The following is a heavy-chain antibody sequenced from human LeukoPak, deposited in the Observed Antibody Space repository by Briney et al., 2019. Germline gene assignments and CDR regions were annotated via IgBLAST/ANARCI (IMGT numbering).Heavy chain of an antibody. CDR3: ARVKSYYYDTSDKDAFDI. Sequence: ASVKVSCKASGYTFTSHFMHWVRQARGQGLEWMGIINPRGGSTSYTQKFQGRVTMTRDTSTSTVYMELSSLRSEDTAVYYCARVKSYYYDTSDKDAFDIWGQGTMVTVSS. D-gene: IGHD3-22*01. J-gene: IGHJ3*02. V-gene: IGHV1-46*01. CDR1: GYTFTSHF. CDR2: INPRGGST.